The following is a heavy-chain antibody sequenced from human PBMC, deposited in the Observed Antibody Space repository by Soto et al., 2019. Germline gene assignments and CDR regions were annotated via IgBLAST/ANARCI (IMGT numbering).Heavy chain of an antibody. J-gene: IGHJ6*02. V-gene: IGHV1-69*10. D-gene: IGHD5-18*01. CDR2: IIPILGIA. CDR1: GYTFTAYY. Sequence: VKVSCKASGYTFTAYYIRWVRQAPGQGLEWMGRIIPILGIANYAQKFQGRVTITADKSTSTAYMELSSLRSEDTAVYYCATSKLLVDTAMVSYYYYYGMDVWGQGTTVTVSS. CDR3: ATSKLLVDTAMVSYYYYYGMDV.